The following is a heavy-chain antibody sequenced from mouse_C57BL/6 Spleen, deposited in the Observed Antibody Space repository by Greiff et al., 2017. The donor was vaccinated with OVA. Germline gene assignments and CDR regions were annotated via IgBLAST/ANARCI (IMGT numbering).Heavy chain of an antibody. CDR1: GFTFSDYG. CDR2: ISSGSSTI. CDR3: ARITGYYCDY. Sequence: EVQLVESGGGLVKPGGSLKLSCAASGFTFSDYGMHWVRQAPEKGLEWVAYISSGSSTIYYADTVKGRFTISRDNAKNTLFLRMTSLRSEDTAMYYCARITGYYCDYWGQGTTLTVSS. J-gene: IGHJ2*01. V-gene: IGHV5-17*01. D-gene: IGHD1-1*01.